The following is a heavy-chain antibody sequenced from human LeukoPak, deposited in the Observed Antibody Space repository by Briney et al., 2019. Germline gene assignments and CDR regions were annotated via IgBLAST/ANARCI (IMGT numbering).Heavy chain of an antibody. CDR1: GFTFSSYE. CDR3: ARAQELLWFGELRALDY. Sequence: GGSLRLSCAASGFTFSSYEMNWVRQAPGKGLEWVSYISGSGSTIYYADSVKGRFTISRDNAKNSLYLQMNSLRAEDTAVYYCARAQELLWFGELRALDYWGQGTLVTVSS. D-gene: IGHD3-10*01. CDR2: ISGSGSTI. V-gene: IGHV3-48*03. J-gene: IGHJ4*02.